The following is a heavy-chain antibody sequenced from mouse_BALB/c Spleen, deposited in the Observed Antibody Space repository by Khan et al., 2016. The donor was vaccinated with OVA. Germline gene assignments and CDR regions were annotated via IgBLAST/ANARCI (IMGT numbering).Heavy chain of an antibody. J-gene: IGHJ2*01. D-gene: IGHD2-4*01. V-gene: IGHV1-5*01. CDR2: IYPGISDT. CDR3: TRSYDSYYLDY. Sequence: EVLLQQSGTVLARPGASVKMSCKASGYSFTSYWMHWVKQRPGQGLEWIGAIYPGISDTRFNQKFKGKAKLTAVTSASTAYMEFSSLTNEDSAVYNSTRSYDSYYLDYWGQGTTLTVSS. CDR1: GYSFTSYW.